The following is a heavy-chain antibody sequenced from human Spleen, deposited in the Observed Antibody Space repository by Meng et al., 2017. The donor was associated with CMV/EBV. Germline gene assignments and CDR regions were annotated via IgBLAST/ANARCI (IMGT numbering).Heavy chain of an antibody. V-gene: IGHV3-23*03. J-gene: IGHJ6*02. CDR2: IYGDGSST. CDR3: ATTGIRMGMDV. CDR1: GFMFSSSA. D-gene: IGHD1-1*01. Sequence: GGSLRLSCAASGFMFSSSAMSWVRQAPGKGLEWVSVIYGDGSSTYYTDSVKGRFTISRDNSKNSLYLQMNSLRAEDTAVYYCATTGIRMGMDVWGQGTTVTVSS.